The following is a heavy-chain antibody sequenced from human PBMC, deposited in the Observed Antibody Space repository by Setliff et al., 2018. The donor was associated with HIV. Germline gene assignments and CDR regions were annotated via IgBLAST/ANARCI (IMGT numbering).Heavy chain of an antibody. CDR1: GGSMSSYY. V-gene: IGHV4-59*01. CDR3: ARNRVPSSL. Sequence: SETLSLTCTVSGGSMSSYYWSWIRQPPGKGLEWIGSIYYTGSTDYNPSLVSRVTISLDTPKNQFSLKLNSVIAADTAVYYCARNRVPSSLWGQGTLVTVSS. J-gene: IGHJ4*02. D-gene: IGHD3-10*01. CDR2: IYYTGST.